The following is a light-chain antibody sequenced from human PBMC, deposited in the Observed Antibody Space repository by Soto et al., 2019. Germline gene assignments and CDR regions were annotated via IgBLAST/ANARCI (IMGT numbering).Light chain of an antibody. J-gene: IGKJ2*01. CDR3: QQVKSFPRT. CDR2: AAS. Sequence: EIQMTQSPSSVSASVGDRVTITCRASQGISNWLAWYQQKPGRAPKRLIYAASTLQSGVPSRFSGSGSGIDFTLTINSLQPEDFATYYCQQVKSFPRTFGQGTKLEIK. V-gene: IGKV1D-12*01. CDR1: QGISNW.